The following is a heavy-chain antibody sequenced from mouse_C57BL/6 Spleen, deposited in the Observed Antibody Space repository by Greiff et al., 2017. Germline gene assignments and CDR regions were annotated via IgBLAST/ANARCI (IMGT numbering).Heavy chain of an antibody. Sequence: ESGPGLVKPSQSLSLTCSVTGYSITSGYYWNWIRQFPGNKLEWMGYISYDGSNNYNPSLKKRISITRDTSKDQFFLKLNSVTTEDTATYYWARTHDGPPAWFAYWGQGTLVTVSA. J-gene: IGHJ3*01. CDR2: ISYDGSN. CDR3: ARTHDGPPAWFAY. CDR1: GYSITSGYY. V-gene: IGHV3-6*01. D-gene: IGHD2-12*01.